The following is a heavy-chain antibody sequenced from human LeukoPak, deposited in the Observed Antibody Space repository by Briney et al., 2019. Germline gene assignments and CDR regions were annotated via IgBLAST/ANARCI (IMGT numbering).Heavy chain of an antibody. Sequence: GGSLRLSCAASGFTFSNAWMSWVRQAPGKGLEWVGRIKSKTDGGTTDYAAPVKGRFTISRDDSKNTLYLQMNRLKTEDTAVYYCTSFELGTTIPFDYWGQGTLVTVSS. CDR1: GFTFSNAW. V-gene: IGHV3-15*01. CDR3: TSFELGTTIPFDY. J-gene: IGHJ4*02. CDR2: IKSKTDGGTT. D-gene: IGHD7-27*01.